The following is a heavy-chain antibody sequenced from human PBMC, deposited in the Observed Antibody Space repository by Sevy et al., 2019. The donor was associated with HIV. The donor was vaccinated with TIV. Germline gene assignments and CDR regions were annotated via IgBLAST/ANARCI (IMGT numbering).Heavy chain of an antibody. J-gene: IGHJ5*02. Sequence: ASVKVSCKASGGTFSSYAISWVRQAPGQGLEWMGGIIPIFGTANYAQKFQGRVTITADESTGTAYMELSSLRSEDTAVYDCAGDLGITRVRGVINIKGINWFDPWGQGTLVTVSS. CDR1: GGTFSSYA. CDR2: IIPIFGTA. V-gene: IGHV1-69*13. CDR3: AGDLGITRVRGVINIKGINWFDP. D-gene: IGHD3-10*01.